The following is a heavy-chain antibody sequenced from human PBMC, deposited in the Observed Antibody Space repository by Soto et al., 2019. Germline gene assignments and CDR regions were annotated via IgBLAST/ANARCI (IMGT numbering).Heavy chain of an antibody. J-gene: IGHJ4*02. CDR3: ARVYASGTRYRHFDY. V-gene: IGHV3-7*01. CDR1: GFTFATFW. D-gene: IGHD3-10*01. CDR2: TKEDGSDT. Sequence: ESGGGLVQPGGSLRLSCGASGFTFATFWMSWVRQAPGKGLEWVATTKEDGSDTYYLDSVKGRFTISRDNANNSLHLQMNNLRAEDTAVYHCARVYASGTRYRHFDYWGLGTLVTVFS.